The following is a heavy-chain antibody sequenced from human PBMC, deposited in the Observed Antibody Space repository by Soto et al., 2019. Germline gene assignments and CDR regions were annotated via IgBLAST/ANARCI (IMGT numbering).Heavy chain of an antibody. Sequence: PGGSLRLSCAASGFTFSSYGMHWVRQAPGKGLEWVAVISYDGSNKYYADSVKGRFTISRDNSKNTLYLQMNSLRAEDTAVYYCAKAPYSGSYYVWYWDQGTLVTVSS. V-gene: IGHV3-30*18. D-gene: IGHD1-26*01. CDR1: GFTFSSYG. CDR2: ISYDGSNK. J-gene: IGHJ4*02. CDR3: AKAPYSGSYYVWY.